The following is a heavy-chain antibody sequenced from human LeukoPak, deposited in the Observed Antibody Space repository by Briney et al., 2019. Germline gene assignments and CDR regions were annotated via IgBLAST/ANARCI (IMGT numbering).Heavy chain of an antibody. CDR1: RFPFRSYA. D-gene: IGHD3-3*02. CDR2: ISYDGTNE. CDR3: ARDRISRTDY. Sequence: GGSLRLSCAASRFPFRSYAMNWVRQAPGKGLEWLAGISYDGTNENSADFVKGLFAISRDSSKNTLYLQMNSLRAEDTAVYYCARDRISRTDYWGQGTLVTVSS. J-gene: IGHJ4*02. V-gene: IGHV3-30*09.